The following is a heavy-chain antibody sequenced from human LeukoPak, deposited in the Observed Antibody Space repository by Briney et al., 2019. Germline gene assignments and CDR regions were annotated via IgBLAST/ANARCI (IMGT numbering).Heavy chain of an antibody. Sequence: SETLSLTCTVSGGSISSYYWSWFRRPPGKGLEWIGYIYYSGSTNYNPSLKSRVTISVDTSKNQFSLKVSSVTAADTGVYYCARQVPGLYDSTGYLVFDYWGQGTLVTVSS. J-gene: IGHJ4*02. CDR1: GGSISSYY. CDR3: ARQVPGLYDSTGYLVFDY. V-gene: IGHV4-59*01. CDR2: IYYSGST. D-gene: IGHD3-22*01.